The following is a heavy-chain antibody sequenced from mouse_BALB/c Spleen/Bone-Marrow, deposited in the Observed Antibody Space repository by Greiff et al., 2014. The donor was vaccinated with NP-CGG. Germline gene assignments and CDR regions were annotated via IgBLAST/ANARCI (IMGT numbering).Heavy chain of an antibody. V-gene: IGHV14-3*02. Sequence: VQLQQSGAELVKPGASVKLSCTASGFNIKVTYMHWVKQRPEQGLEWIGRIDPANGNTKYDPKFQGKATITADTSSNTAYLQLSSQTSEDTAVYCCATYCYGSSWGFAYWGQGTLVTVSA. CDR2: IDPANGNT. D-gene: IGHD1-1*01. CDR1: GFNIKVTY. J-gene: IGHJ3*01. CDR3: ATYCYGSSWGFAY.